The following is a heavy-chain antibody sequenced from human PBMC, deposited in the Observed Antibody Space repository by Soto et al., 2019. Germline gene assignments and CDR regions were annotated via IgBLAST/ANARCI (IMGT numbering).Heavy chain of an antibody. CDR2: ISYDGVNK. CDR3: ARDKQYYRLRYFDWLLYDPLDI. D-gene: IGHD3-9*01. CDR1: GFTFSSYA. V-gene: IGHV3-30-3*01. J-gene: IGHJ3*02. Sequence: QVQLVESGGGVVQPGRSLRLSCAASGFTFSSYAMHWVRLAPGKGLAWVTIISYDGVNKYYADSVKGRFTISRDNSKNTMYLEMNILRAEDTAVYYCARDKQYYRLRYFDWLLYDPLDIWGQGTMVTVSS.